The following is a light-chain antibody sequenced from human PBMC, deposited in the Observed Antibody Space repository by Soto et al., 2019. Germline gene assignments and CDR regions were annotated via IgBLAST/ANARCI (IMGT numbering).Light chain of an antibody. CDR2: EGS. J-gene: IGLJ3*02. CDR1: SRDVGSYNL. CDR3: CSYAGSNTWV. V-gene: IGLV2-23*01. Sequence: QSALTQPASVSGSPGQSITISCTGTSRDVGSYNLVSWYQKHPGKAPKLIIYEGSKRPSGVSDRFSGSKSGNTASLTISGLLAEDESDYYCCSYAGSNTWVFGGGTKLTVL.